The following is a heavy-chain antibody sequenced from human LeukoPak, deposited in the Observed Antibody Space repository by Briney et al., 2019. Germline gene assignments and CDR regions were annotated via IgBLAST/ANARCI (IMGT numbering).Heavy chain of an antibody. CDR1: GGTFSSYA. J-gene: IGHJ4*02. D-gene: IGHD1-26*01. V-gene: IGHV1-69*13. Sequence: ASVKVSCKASGGTFSSYAIGWVRQAPGQGLEWMGGIIPIFGTANYAQKFQGRVTITADESTSTAYMELSSLRSEDTAVYYCARAGMEWELLGPFYFDYWGQGTLVTVSS. CDR3: ARAGMEWELLGPFYFDY. CDR2: IIPIFGTA.